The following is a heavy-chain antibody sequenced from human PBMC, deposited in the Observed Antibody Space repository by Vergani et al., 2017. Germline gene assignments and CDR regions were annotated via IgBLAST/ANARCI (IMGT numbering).Heavy chain of an antibody. CDR2: VSWNSGSI. J-gene: IGHJ4*02. CDR1: GFTFDDYA. D-gene: IGHD3-3*01. Sequence: EVQLVESGGGLVQPGRSLRLSCAASGFTFDDYAMHWVRQAPGKGLEWVSGVSWNSGSIGYADSVKGRFTISRDNAKNSLYVQMNSLRAEDTALYYCAKGEGYDFWSGYFDYWGQGTLVTVSS. V-gene: IGHV3-9*01. CDR3: AKGEGYDFWSGYFDY.